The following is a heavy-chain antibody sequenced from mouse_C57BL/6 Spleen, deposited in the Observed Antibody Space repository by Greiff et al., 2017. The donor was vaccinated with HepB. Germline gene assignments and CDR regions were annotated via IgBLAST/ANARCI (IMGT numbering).Heavy chain of an antibody. V-gene: IGHV1-81*01. J-gene: IGHJ4*01. Sequence: QVQLQQSGAELARPGASVKLSCKASGYTFTSYGISWVKQRTGQGLEWIGEIYPRSGNTYYNEKFKGKATLTADKSSSTAYMELRSLTSEDSAVYFCARDPNYYGSSFYAMDYWGQGTSVTVSS. CDR1: GYTFTSYG. D-gene: IGHD1-1*01. CDR3: ARDPNYYGSSFYAMDY. CDR2: IYPRSGNT.